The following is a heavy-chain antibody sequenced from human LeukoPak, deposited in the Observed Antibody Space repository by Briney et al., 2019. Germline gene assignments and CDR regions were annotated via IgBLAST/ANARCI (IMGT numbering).Heavy chain of an antibody. J-gene: IGHJ3*02. CDR1: GGSISSSNW. CDR2: IYHSGST. D-gene: IGHD3-22*01. V-gene: IGHV4-4*02. Sequence: SGTLSLTCAVSGGSISSSNWWSWVRQPPGKGLEWTGEIYHSGSTNYNPSLKSRVTISVDRSKNQFSLKLSSVTAADTAVYYCVRGYYYDSSGYWVRAFDIWGQGTMVTVSS. CDR3: VRGYYYDSSGYWVRAFDI.